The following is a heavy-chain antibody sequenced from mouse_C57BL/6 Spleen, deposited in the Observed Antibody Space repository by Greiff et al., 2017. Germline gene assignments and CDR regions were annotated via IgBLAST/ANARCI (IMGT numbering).Heavy chain of an antibody. J-gene: IGHJ2*01. D-gene: IGHD1-1*01. V-gene: IGHV1-52*01. CDR1: GYTFTSYW. Sequence: QVHVKQPGAELVRPGSSVKLSCKASGYTFTSYWMHWVKQRPIQGLEWIGNIDPSDSETHYNQKFKDKATLTVDKSSSTAYMQLSSLTSEDSAVYYCARRSSSEDYFDYWGQGTTLTVSS. CDR2: IDPSDSET. CDR3: ARRSSSEDYFDY.